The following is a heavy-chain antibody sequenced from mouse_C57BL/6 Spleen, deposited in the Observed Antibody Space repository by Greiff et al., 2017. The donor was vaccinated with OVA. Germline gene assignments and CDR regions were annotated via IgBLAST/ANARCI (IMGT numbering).Heavy chain of an antibody. CDR1: GFNIKDDY. CDR3: TPFTTVVPFAY. V-gene: IGHV14-4*01. Sequence: VQLQQSGAELVRPGASVKLSCTASGFNIKDDYMHWVKQRPEQGLEWIGWIDPENGDTESASKFQGKAPITADTSSNTAYLQLSSLTSEDTAVYYCTPFTTVVPFAYWGKGTLVTVSA. D-gene: IGHD1-1*01. CDR2: IDPENGDT. J-gene: IGHJ3*01.